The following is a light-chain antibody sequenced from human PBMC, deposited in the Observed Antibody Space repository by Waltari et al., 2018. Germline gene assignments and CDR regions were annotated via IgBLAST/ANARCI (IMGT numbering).Light chain of an antibody. CDR2: DVN. CDR1: STDVGGHYH. Sequence: QSALTQPASVSGSPGQSIAISCTGSSTDVGGHYHVSWYQQYPGKAPRLVIFDVNNRPSGISKRFSGSQSGNTASLTISGLQAEDEADYYCSSYTTSRTYVFGSGTKVTVL. V-gene: IGLV2-14*01. CDR3: SSYTTSRTYV. J-gene: IGLJ1*01.